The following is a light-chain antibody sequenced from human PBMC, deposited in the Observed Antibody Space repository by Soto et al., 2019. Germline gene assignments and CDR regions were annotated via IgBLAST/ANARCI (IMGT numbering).Light chain of an antibody. V-gene: IGLV2-14*03. CDR2: EVS. Sequence: QSALTQPASVSGSPGQSITISCTGTSSDVGAYNYVSWYQQHPGKAPKLMIYEVSNRPSGVSNRFSGSKSANTASLTISGLQAGDEADYYCSSYTSSSTWLFGGGTKVT. CDR1: SSDVGAYNY. CDR3: SSYTSSSTWL. J-gene: IGLJ3*02.